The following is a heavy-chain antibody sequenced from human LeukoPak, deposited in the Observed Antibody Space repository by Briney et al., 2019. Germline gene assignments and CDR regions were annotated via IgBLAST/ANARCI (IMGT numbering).Heavy chain of an antibody. V-gene: IGHV3-23*01. CDR3: VRGAGYVDYFDY. Sequence: PGGSLRLSCAASGFTFSSYAMSWVRQAPGKGLEWVSAISGSGGSTYYADSVKGRFTISRDNSKNTLYLQMNSLRGEDTAVYYCVRGAGYVDYFDYWGQGTPVTVSS. J-gene: IGHJ4*02. CDR1: GFTFSSYA. CDR2: ISGSGGST. D-gene: IGHD2-15*01.